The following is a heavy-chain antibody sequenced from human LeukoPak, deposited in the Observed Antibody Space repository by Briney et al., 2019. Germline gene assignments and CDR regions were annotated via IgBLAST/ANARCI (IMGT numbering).Heavy chain of an antibody. CDR2: IIPIFGTA. Sequence: ASVKVSCKASGGTFSSYAISWVRQAPGQGLEWMGGIIPIFGTANYAQKFQGRVTITADKSTSTAYMELSSLRSEDTAVYYCARSRAARRMEDAFDIWGQGTMVTVSS. V-gene: IGHV1-69*06. CDR3: ARSRAARRMEDAFDI. D-gene: IGHD6-6*01. CDR1: GGTFSSYA. J-gene: IGHJ3*02.